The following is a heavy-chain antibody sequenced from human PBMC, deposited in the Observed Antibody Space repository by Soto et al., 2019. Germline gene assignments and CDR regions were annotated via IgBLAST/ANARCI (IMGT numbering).Heavy chain of an antibody. Sequence: GGSLRLSCVASGFTFSSYEMNWVRQAPGKGLEWVSYISSSGSTIYYADSVKGRFTISRDNAKNSLYLQMNSLRAEDTAVYYCAREQARRRDGYNLYYYYMDVWGKGTTVTVSS. CDR1: GFTFSSYE. CDR2: ISSSGSTI. J-gene: IGHJ6*03. CDR3: AREQARRRDGYNLYYYYMDV. D-gene: IGHD5-12*01. V-gene: IGHV3-48*03.